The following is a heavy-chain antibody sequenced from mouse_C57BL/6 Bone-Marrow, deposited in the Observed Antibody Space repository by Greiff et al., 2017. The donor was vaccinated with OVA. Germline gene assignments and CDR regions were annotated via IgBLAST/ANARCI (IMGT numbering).Heavy chain of an antibody. D-gene: IGHD2-4*01. CDR3: ARRGLRLSWFAY. V-gene: IGHV1-18*01. Sequence: EVQGVESGPELVKPGASVKIPCKASGYTFTDYNMDWVKQSHGKSLEWIGDINPNNGGTIYNQKFKGKATLTVDKSSSTAYMELRSLTSEDTAVYYCARRGLRLSWFAYWGQGTLVTVSA. CDR1: GYTFTDYN. CDR2: INPNNGGT. J-gene: IGHJ3*01.